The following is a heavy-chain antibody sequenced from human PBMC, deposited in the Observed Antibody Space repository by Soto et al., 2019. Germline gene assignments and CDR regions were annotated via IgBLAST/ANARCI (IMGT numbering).Heavy chain of an antibody. J-gene: IGHJ5*02. CDR3: ARDYYDSSGSRGNWFDP. CDR2: IYPGDSDT. V-gene: IGHV5-51*01. Sequence: PGESLKISCKGSGYSFTSYWIGWVRQMPGKGLEWMGIIYPGDSDTRYSPSFQGQVTISADKSISTAYLQWSSLKASDTAMYYCARDYYDSSGSRGNWFDPWGQGTLVTVSS. CDR1: GYSFTSYW. D-gene: IGHD3-22*01.